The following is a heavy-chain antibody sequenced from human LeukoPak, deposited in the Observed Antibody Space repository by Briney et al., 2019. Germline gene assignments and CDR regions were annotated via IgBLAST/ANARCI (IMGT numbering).Heavy chain of an antibody. CDR3: AREGGSGSYLDY. J-gene: IGHJ4*02. CDR2: IIPIFGTA. D-gene: IGHD3-10*01. Sequence: GASVKVSCKASGGTFSSYAISWGRQAPGQGLEWMGGIIPIFGTANYAQKFKGRVTITADKSTSTAYMEVSSLRSEDTAVYYCAREGGSGSYLDYWGQGTLVTVSS. V-gene: IGHV1-69*06. CDR1: GGTFSSYA.